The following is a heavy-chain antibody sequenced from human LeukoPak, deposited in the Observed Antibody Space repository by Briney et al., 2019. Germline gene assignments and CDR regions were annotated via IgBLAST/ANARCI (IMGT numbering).Heavy chain of an antibody. CDR3: VRHWVHDFGGSDWYFDL. D-gene: IGHD4-23*01. CDR2: MFYGGTT. CDR1: GDSLSRSS. Sequence: SETLSLTCTVSGDSLSRSSWSWIRQSPGGGLEWIGYMFYGGTTNHNPSLKGRVTMPMVTSKDQFSLSLSSVTAADTAVYFCVRHWVHDFGGSDWYFDLWGRGTLVTVSS. J-gene: IGHJ2*01. V-gene: IGHV4-59*08.